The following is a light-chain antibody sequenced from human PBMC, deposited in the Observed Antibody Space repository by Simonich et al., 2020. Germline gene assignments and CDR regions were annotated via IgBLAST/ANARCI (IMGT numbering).Light chain of an antibody. J-gene: IGLJ3*02. V-gene: IGLV2-23*02. CDR3: CSYAGSSTWV. Sequence: QSALTQPASVSGSPGQSITISCTGTSSDVGSYNLVSWYQHHPGKPPKLMIFEVIKRPSGVSNRFSGSKSGNTASLTIAGLQAEDEADYYCCSYAGSSTWVFGGGTKLTVL. CDR2: EVI. CDR1: SSDVGSYNL.